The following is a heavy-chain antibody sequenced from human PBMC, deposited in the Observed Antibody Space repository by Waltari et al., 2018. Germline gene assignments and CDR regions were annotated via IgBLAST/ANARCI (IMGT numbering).Heavy chain of an antibody. V-gene: IGHV1-46*01. J-gene: IGHJ4*02. D-gene: IGHD2-2*03. Sequence: QVQLVQSGAEVKKPGASVKVSCKASGYTFTSYYMHWVRQAPGQGLEWMGIINPSGGSTSYAKKFQGRGTMTRDTSTSTVYMELSSLRSEDTAVYYCARTGYCSSTSCYSVDYWGQGTLVTVSS. CDR3: ARTGYCSSTSCYSVDY. CDR2: INPSGGST. CDR1: GYTFTSYY.